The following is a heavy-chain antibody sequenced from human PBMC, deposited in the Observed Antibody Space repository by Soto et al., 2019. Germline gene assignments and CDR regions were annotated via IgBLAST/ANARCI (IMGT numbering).Heavy chain of an antibody. J-gene: IGHJ5*02. CDR2: INHSGST. Sequence: PWETLSLTFDVYGGSFSGYYWSWIRQPPGKGLEWIGEINHSGSTKYNPSLTSRFTISVDTSKNQFSLKLSSVTAADTAVYYCARGRSIDGSGFYWFDPWGQETLVAVSS. CDR3: ARGRSIDGSGFYWFDP. CDR1: GGSFSGYY. D-gene: IGHD3-10*01. V-gene: IGHV4-34*01.